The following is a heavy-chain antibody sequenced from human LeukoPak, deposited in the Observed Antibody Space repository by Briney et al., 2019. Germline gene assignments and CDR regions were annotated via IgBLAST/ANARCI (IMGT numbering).Heavy chain of an antibody. D-gene: IGHD1-1*01. CDR1: GGSISSYY. V-gene: IGHV4-59*12. J-gene: IGHJ5*02. Sequence: PSETLSLTCTVSGGSISSYYWSWIRQPPGKGLEWIGYIYYSGSTNYNPSLKSRVTISVDRSKNQFSLKLSSVTAADTAVYYCARDAGELEPRYPGWFDPWGQGTLVTVSS. CDR3: ARDAGELEPRYPGWFDP. CDR2: IYYSGST.